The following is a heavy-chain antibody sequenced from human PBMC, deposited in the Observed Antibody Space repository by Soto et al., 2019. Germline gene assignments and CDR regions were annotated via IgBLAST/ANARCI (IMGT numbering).Heavy chain of an antibody. CDR2: IYSSGST. CDR1: GGAISGYD. D-gene: IGHD3-3*01. CDR3: ARGPRFSDWFDP. J-gene: IGHJ5*02. V-gene: IGHV4-4*07. Sequence: SETLSLTCTVPGGAISGYDGTWMRQSDGEGLEWIGRIYSSGSTNYNPSLKSRVTSSLDTSMNYFSLRLSSVTAADTAVYYCARGPRFSDWFDPWGQGTLVTVSS.